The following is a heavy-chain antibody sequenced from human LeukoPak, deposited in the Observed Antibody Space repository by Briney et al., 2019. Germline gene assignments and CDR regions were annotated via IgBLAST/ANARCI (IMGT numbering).Heavy chain of an antibody. D-gene: IGHD6-13*01. V-gene: IGHV4-59*08. J-gene: IGHJ3*02. CDR1: GGSISSYY. CDR3: ARPGQQLVQDAFDI. Sequence: SETLSLTCTVSGGSISSYYWSWIRQPPGKGLEWIGYIYYSGSTNYNPSLKSRVTISVDTSKNQFSLKLSSVTAADTAVYYCARPGQQLVQDAFDIWGQGTMVTVSS. CDR2: IYYSGST.